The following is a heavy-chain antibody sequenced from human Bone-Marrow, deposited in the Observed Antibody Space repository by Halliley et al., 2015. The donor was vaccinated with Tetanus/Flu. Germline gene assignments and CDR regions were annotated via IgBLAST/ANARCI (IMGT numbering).Heavy chain of an antibody. D-gene: IGHD3-9*01. J-gene: IGHJ4*02. CDR1: GFTFSSYW. CDR2: INSDGTTS. V-gene: IGHV3-74*01. CDR3: ARDLSHYDTLTGSNN. Sequence: SLRLSCEASGFTFSSYWMHWVRQAPGKGLVWVSHINSDGTTSNYADSVKGRFTISRDNAIHTLYLQMNSLRAEDTAVYFCARDLSHYDTLTGSNNWGQGTLVTVSS.